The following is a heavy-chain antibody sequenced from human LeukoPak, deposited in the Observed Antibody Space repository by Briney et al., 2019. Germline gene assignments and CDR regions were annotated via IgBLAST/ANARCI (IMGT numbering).Heavy chain of an antibody. CDR2: INTDGIT. CDR1: GFTFSSYW. V-gene: IGHV3-74*01. Sequence: GGSLRLSCAASGFTFSSYWMHWVRQAPGKGLVWVSRINTDGITYYAGSVKGRFTISRDNAKNTLYLQINSLRAEDTAVYYCAGEVESANWYFYLGGRGTLVTVSS. D-gene: IGHD1-1*01. CDR3: AGEVESANWYFYL. J-gene: IGHJ2*01.